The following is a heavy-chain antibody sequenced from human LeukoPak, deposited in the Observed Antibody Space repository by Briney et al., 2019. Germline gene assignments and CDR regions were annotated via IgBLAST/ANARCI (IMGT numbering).Heavy chain of an antibody. V-gene: IGHV4-34*01. CDR3: GIFMDVVPGSTS. D-gene: IGHD2-2*01. CDR2: ISHGGIT. Sequence: SETLSLTCGVYDGSLINYYCHWIRQAPGKGLEWIGEISHGGITKHNPSLKSRVTMSQDTSKRQFSLKMNSMTAADTGVYYCGIFMDVVPGSTSWGLGTLVTVSS. J-gene: IGHJ4*02. CDR1: DGSLINYY.